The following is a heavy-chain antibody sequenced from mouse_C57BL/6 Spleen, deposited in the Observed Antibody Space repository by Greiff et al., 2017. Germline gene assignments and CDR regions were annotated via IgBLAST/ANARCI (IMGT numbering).Heavy chain of an antibody. D-gene: IGHD1-1*01. CDR3: ARGPSAVVRYYFDY. Sequence: QVQLKQSGPGLVQPSQSLSITCTVSGFSLTSYGVHWVRQSPGKGLEWLGVIWSGGSTDYNAAFISRLSISKDNSKSQVFFKMNSLQADDTAIYYCARGPSAVVRYYFDYWGQGTTLTVSS. J-gene: IGHJ2*01. V-gene: IGHV2-2*01. CDR1: GFSLTSYG. CDR2: IWSGGST.